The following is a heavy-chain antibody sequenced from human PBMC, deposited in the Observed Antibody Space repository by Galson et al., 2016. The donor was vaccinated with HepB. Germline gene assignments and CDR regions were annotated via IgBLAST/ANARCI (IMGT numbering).Heavy chain of an antibody. CDR1: GYSFTNYG. J-gene: IGHJ4*02. D-gene: IGHD1-7*01. CDR2: ISTYNGNT. CDR3: ARERGNYHYFDY. Sequence: SVKVSCKASGYSFTNYGISWVRQAPGQGLEWMGWISTYNGNTNYAQKLQGRVTMTTDTSTSTAYMELRSLRSDDTAVYYCARERGNYHYFDYLGQGTRVTICS. V-gene: IGHV1-18*01.